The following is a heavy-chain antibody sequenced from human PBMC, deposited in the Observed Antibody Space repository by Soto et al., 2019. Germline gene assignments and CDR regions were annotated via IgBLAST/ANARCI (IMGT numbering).Heavy chain of an antibody. CDR2: ISSSSSYT. Sequence: PGGSLRLSCAASGFTFSDYYMSWIRQAPGKGLEWVSYISSSSSYTNYADSVKGRFTISRDNAKNSLYLQMNSLRAEDTAVYYCARDHVGYSYGYLGYWGQGTMVLVSA. D-gene: IGHD5-18*01. J-gene: IGHJ4*02. V-gene: IGHV3-11*06. CDR1: GFTFSDYY. CDR3: ARDHVGYSYGYLGY.